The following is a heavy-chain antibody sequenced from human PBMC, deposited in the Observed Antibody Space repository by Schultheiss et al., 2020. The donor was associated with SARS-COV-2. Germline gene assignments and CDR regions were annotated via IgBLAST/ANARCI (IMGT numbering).Heavy chain of an antibody. V-gene: IGHV3-33*06. CDR2: IWYDGSNK. CDR3: AKGAEKFAAARHDY. Sequence: GGSLRLSCAASGFTFSSYAMHWVRQAPGKGLEWVAVIWYDGSNKYYADSVKGRFTISRDNSKNTLYLQMNSLRAEDTAVYYCAKGAEKFAAARHDYWGQGTLVTVSS. J-gene: IGHJ4*02. D-gene: IGHD6-6*01. CDR1: GFTFSSYA.